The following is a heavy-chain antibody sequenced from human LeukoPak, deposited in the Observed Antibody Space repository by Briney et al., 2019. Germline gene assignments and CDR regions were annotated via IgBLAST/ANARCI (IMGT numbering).Heavy chain of an antibody. CDR1: VGTFSSYA. CDR3: ARGRGEVYCSGGSCWNSVFDY. Sequence: GSSVKVSCKASVGTFSSYAISWVRQAPGQGLEWMGGIIPIFGTANYAQKFQGRVTITADESTSTAYMELSSLRSEDTDVYYWARGRGEVYCSGGSCWNSVFDYWGQGTLVTVSS. J-gene: IGHJ4*02. CDR2: IIPIFGTA. V-gene: IGHV1-69*01. D-gene: IGHD2-15*01.